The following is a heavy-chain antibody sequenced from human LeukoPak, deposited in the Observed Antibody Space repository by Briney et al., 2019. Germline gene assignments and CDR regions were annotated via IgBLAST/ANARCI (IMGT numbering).Heavy chain of an antibody. CDR3: ARDGSYGSGSYNFDY. V-gene: IGHV3-33*01. Sequence: GGSLRLSCAASGFTFSSYGMHWVRQAPGKGREWVAVIWYDGSNKYYADSVKGRFTISRDNSKNTLYLQMNSLRAEDTAVYYCARDGSYGSGSYNFDYWGQGTLVTVSS. J-gene: IGHJ4*02. CDR1: GFTFSSYG. CDR2: IWYDGSNK. D-gene: IGHD3-10*01.